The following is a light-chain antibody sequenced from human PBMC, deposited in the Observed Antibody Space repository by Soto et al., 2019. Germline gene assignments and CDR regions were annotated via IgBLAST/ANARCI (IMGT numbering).Light chain of an antibody. CDR1: SSDVGDYNY. J-gene: IGLJ2*01. Sequence: QSALTQPASVSGSPGQSITISCTGTSSDVGDYNYVSWYQQHPGKAPKLMISEVSNRPSGVSNRFSGSKSGNTASLTISGLQAEDEADYYCSSYTSSSTVLFGGGTKLTVL. V-gene: IGLV2-14*01. CDR2: EVS. CDR3: SSYTSSSTVL.